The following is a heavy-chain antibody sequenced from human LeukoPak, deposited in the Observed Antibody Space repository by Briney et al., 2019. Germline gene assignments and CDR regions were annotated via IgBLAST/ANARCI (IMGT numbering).Heavy chain of an antibody. CDR3: ARDTKFSGAFDY. V-gene: IGHV3-21*01. CDR2: ISRRRSYI. J-gene: IGHJ4*02. Sequence: GGSLRLHCASSRCTFRRYSMNWFRPAPAKVLPLFSSISRRRSYIYYANSVKGRFTISRDNAKNSLYLQMNSLRAEDTAVYYCARDTKFSGAFDYWGQGTLVTVSS. D-gene: IGHD3-10*02. CDR1: RCTFRRYS.